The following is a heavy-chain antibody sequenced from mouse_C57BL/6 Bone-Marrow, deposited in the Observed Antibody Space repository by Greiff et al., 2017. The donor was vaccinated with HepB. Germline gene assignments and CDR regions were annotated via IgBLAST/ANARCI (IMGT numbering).Heavy chain of an antibody. J-gene: IGHJ2*01. V-gene: IGHV1-80*01. CDR1: GYAFSSYW. Sequence: QVQLQQSGAELVKPGASVKISCKASGYAFSSYWMNWVKQRPGKGLEWIGQIYPGDGDTNYNGKFKGKATLTADKSSNTAYLQLSSLTSEESAVSCCAIHSTVEAIYYFDYWGQGTTLTVSS. CDR3: AIHSTVEAIYYFDY. CDR2: IYPGDGDT. D-gene: IGHD1-1*01.